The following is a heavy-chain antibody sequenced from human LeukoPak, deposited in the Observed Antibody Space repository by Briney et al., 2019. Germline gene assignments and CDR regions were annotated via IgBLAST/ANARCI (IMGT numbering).Heavy chain of an antibody. Sequence: GGSLRLSCAATGFTFSSYSMNWVRQAPGKGLEWVSSISSSSSYIYYADSVKGRFTISRDNAKNSLYLQMNSLRAEDTAVYYCARGLLWFGEPHAFDIWGQGTMVTVSS. J-gene: IGHJ3*02. V-gene: IGHV3-21*01. CDR3: ARGLLWFGEPHAFDI. CDR2: ISSSSSYI. CDR1: GFTFSSYS. D-gene: IGHD3-10*01.